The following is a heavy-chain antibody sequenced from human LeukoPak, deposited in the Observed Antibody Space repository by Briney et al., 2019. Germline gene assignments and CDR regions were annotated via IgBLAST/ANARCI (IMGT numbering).Heavy chain of an antibody. J-gene: IGHJ4*02. V-gene: IGHV3-21*01. CDR3: ASTHCSGGSCYLR. CDR1: RFTFSTYT. CDR2: ISSSRNYI. D-gene: IGHD2-15*01. Sequence: GGTLRLSCAVSRFTFSTYTIHWVRQAPGKGLEWVSSISSSRNYIFYADSVKGRFTISRDNAKNSLYLQMNSLRAEDTAVYYCASTHCSGGSCYLRWGQGTLVTVSS.